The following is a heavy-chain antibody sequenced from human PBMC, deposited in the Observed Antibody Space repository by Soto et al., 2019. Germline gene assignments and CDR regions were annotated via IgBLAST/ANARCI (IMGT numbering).Heavy chain of an antibody. Sequence: VKLSESGGGLVQPGGSLRLSCAASGFSFDNYAMSWVRVAPGKGLEWVSGISGSGTSIDYADSVKGRLTISIDNSKNTLYLEMDGLRDEDTAQYYCAKDRMLGWGTFSSFPSWGQGVPVTVSS. CDR3: AKDRMLGWGTFSSFPS. CDR2: ISGSGTSI. D-gene: IGHD3-16*01. J-gene: IGHJ4*02. CDR1: GFSFDNYA. V-gene: IGHV3-23*01.